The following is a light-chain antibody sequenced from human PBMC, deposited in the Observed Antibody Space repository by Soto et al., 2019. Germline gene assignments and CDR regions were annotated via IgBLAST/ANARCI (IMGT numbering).Light chain of an antibody. CDR3: RQGSHWPYT. J-gene: IGKJ2*01. CDR2: KVS. Sequence: DVVLTQSPLSLPVTLGQPASISCRSSQSLVHSDGIFYLNWFQQRPGQSPRRLIYKVSNRDYGVPDSFSGSGSGTDFTLEISRVEAEDVGVYYCRQGSHWPYTFGQGTKLEIK. V-gene: IGKV2-30*02. CDR1: QSLVHSDGIFY.